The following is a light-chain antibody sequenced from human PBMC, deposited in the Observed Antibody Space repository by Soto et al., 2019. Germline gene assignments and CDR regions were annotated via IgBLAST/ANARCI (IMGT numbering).Light chain of an antibody. CDR3: LQRSDWPST. CDR1: QSVSSY. V-gene: IGKV3-11*01. J-gene: IGKJ4*01. CDR2: DAS. Sequence: EIVLTQSPATLSLSPGSRASLSCRASQSVSSYLAWYQQKPGQAPRLLIYDASTRATGIPARFSGSGSGTDFTLTITGLEPEDFAVYYCLQRSDWPSTFGGGTKVEIK.